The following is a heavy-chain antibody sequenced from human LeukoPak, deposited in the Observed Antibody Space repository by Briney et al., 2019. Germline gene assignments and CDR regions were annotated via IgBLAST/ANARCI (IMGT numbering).Heavy chain of an antibody. CDR2: VSYSGTT. Sequence: PSETLSLTCSVSGDTISSHYWSWIRQSPGERLEWIGYVSYSGTTNYNPSLKSRVTISVDTAKNQFSLKLTSVIAADTAVYYCARSQNYYGSGDYWSPGTLVTVSS. V-gene: IGHV4-59*11. CDR1: GDTISSHY. CDR3: ARSQNYYGSGDY. D-gene: IGHD3-10*01. J-gene: IGHJ4*02.